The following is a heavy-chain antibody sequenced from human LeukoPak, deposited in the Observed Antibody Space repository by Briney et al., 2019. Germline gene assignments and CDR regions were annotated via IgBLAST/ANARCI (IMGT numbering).Heavy chain of an antibody. CDR1: GFTVSSNY. J-gene: IGHJ4*02. CDR3: AREDYGDYYFDY. D-gene: IGHD4-17*01. V-gene: IGHV3-66*02. CDR2: IYSGGST. Sequence: PGGSLRLSCAASGFTVSSNYMSWLREAPGKGLEGVSVIYSGGSTYYADSVKGRFTISRDNSKNTLYLQMNSLRAEDTAVYYCAREDYGDYYFDYWGQGTLVTVSS.